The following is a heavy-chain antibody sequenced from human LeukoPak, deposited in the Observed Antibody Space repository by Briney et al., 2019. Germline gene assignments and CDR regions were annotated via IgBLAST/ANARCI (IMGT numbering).Heavy chain of an antibody. CDR3: AKDQGRTVTTKYFQH. CDR1: GFTFSSYA. V-gene: IGHV3-23*01. CDR2: ISGSGGST. D-gene: IGHD4-17*01. J-gene: IGHJ1*01. Sequence: GGSLRLFCAASGFTFSSYAMSWVRQAPGKGLEWVSAISGSGGSTYYADSVKGRFTISRDNSKNTLYLQMNSLRAEDTAVYYCAKDQGRTVTTKYFQHWGQGTLVTVSS.